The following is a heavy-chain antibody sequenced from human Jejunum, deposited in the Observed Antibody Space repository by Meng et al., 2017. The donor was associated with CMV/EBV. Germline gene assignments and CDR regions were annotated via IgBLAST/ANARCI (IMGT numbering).Heavy chain of an antibody. V-gene: IGHV4-34*01. CDR2: INHSGTT. CDR3: AVDIVPAMGPGTPLTTNY. D-gene: IGHD5-12*01. Sequence: QVKLQQGGAGLLKPSETLSLTCAVYGGSFSGYYWNWIRQPPGKGLEWIGEINHSGTTNYNPSLKSRVTISVDTSKNQFSLKLSSVTAADTAVYYCAVDIVPAMGPGTPLTTNYWGQGTLVTVSS. J-gene: IGHJ4*02. CDR1: GGSFSGYY.